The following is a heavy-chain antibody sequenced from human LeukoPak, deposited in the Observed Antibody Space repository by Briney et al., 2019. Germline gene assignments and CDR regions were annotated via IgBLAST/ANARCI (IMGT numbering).Heavy chain of an antibody. D-gene: IGHD3-22*01. V-gene: IGHV1-24*01. J-gene: IGHJ4*02. CDR2: FDPEDGET. CDR1: GYTLTELS. CDR3: ATVPQYYYDSSGFNFDY. Sequence: GASVKVSCKVSGYTLTELSMHWVRQAPGKGLEWMGGFDPEDGETIYAQKFQGRVTMTEDTSTDTAYMELSSLRSKDTAVYYCATVPQYYYDSSGFNFDYWGQGTLVTVSS.